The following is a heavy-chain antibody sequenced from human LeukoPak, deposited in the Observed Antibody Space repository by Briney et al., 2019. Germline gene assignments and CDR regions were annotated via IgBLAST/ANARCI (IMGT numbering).Heavy chain of an antibody. J-gene: IGHJ6*03. D-gene: IGHD4-23*01. V-gene: IGHV4-39*01. CDR3: ARRRMSATVVTDGLYYYYYMDV. CDR2: IYYSGST. CDR1: GGSISSSSYY. Sequence: SETLSLTCTVSGGSISSSSYYWGWIRQPPGKGLEWIGSIYYSGSTYYNPSLKSRVTISVDTSKNQFSLKLSSVTAADTAVYYCARRRMSATVVTDGLYYYYYMDVWGKGTTVTVSS.